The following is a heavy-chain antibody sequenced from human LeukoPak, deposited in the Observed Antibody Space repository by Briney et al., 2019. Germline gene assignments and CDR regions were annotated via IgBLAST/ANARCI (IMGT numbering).Heavy chain of an antibody. CDR2: VDPEDGET. V-gene: IGHV1-69-2*01. Sequence: ASVKVSCKVSGYTFTDYYMHWVQQAPGKGLEWTGLVDPEDGETIYAEKFQGRVTITADTSTDTAYMELSSLRSEDTAVYYCATYYDYVWGTSKPAFDIWGQGTMVTVSS. J-gene: IGHJ3*02. D-gene: IGHD3-16*01. CDR3: ATYYDYVWGTSKPAFDI. CDR1: GYTFTDYY.